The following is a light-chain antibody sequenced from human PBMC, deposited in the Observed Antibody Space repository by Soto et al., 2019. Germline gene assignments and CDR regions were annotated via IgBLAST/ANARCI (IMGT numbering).Light chain of an antibody. CDR2: DAS. Sequence: EIVLTQSPATLSLSPGERATLSCRASQSVSSYLAWYQQKPGQAPRILIYDASNRATGIPARFSGSGSGTDFTLNISSLEPEDFAVYYCQQPYTFGQGTKLEIK. CDR3: QQPYT. V-gene: IGKV3-11*01. J-gene: IGKJ2*01. CDR1: QSVSSY.